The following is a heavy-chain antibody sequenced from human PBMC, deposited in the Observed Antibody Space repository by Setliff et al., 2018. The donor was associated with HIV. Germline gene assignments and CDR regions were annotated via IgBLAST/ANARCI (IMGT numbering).Heavy chain of an antibody. D-gene: IGHD3-16*01. CDR2: IEERHDIT. CDR3: AGGGGGDHGF. J-gene: IGHJ4*02. Sequence: GSLRLSCAASGFTFSIYALCWVRQAPGKGLEWVGFIEERHDITHYADSVKGRFTISRDNSKNTLYLEMNSLTVEDTALYYCAGGGGGDHGFWGQGTPVTVSS. CDR1: GFTFSIYA. V-gene: IGHV3-23*01.